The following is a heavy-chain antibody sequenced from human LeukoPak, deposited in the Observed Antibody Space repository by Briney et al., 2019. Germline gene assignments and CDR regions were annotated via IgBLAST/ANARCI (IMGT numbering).Heavy chain of an antibody. J-gene: IGHJ4*02. CDR1: GFTVSSNY. V-gene: IGHV3-66*01. CDR3: ARDPSGAYYFDY. D-gene: IGHD7-27*01. CDR2: IYSGGST. Sequence: GASLRLSCASSGFTVSSNYMSWVRQAPGKGLEWVSVIYSGGSTYYADSVKGRFTISRDNSKNTLYLQMNSLRAEDTAVYYCARDPSGAYYFDYWGQGTLVTVSS.